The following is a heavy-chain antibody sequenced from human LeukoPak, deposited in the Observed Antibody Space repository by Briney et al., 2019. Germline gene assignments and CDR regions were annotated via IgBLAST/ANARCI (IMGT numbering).Heavy chain of an antibody. CDR1: GGSFSGYY. D-gene: IGHD3-22*01. CDR2: INYSGST. Sequence: PSETLSLTCAVYGGSFSGYYWSWVRQPPGKGLEWVGEINYSGSTKYNPSLESRVTISVDTSKNQFSLKLTSVTAADTAVYYCARHWEQNYYDSSGYNFDYWGQGTLVTVSS. CDR3: ARHWEQNYYDSSGYNFDY. V-gene: IGHV4-34*01. J-gene: IGHJ4*02.